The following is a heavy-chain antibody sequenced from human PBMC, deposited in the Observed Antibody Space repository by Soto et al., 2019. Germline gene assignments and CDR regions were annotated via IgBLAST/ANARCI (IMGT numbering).Heavy chain of an antibody. D-gene: IGHD1-26*01. CDR3: AKDLYVQPPSGWFDP. CDR1: GFPFSDHA. V-gene: IGHV3-23*01. CDR2: ITGRGDST. J-gene: IGHJ5*02. Sequence: GGSLRLSCAASGFPFSDHAMHWVRQTPGKGLEWVSAITGRGDSTYYADSVKGRFTISRDNSKSTLYLQMMSLRAEDTAVYYCAKDLYVQPPSGWFDPWGQGTVVTAPQ.